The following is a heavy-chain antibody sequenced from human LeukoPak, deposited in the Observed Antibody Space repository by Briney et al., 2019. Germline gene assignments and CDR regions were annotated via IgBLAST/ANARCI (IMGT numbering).Heavy chain of an antibody. D-gene: IGHD4-17*01. V-gene: IGHV3-66*01. CDR3: ARGKADYSDRKKYYYYGMDV. CDR1: GFTVSSNY. J-gene: IGHJ6*02. CDR2: IYSGGST. Sequence: GGSLRPSCAASGFTVSSNYMSWVRQAPGKGLEWVSVIYSGGSTYYADSVKGRFTISRDNSKNTLYLQMNSLRAEDTAVYYCARGKADYSDRKKYYYYGMDVWGQGTTVTVSS.